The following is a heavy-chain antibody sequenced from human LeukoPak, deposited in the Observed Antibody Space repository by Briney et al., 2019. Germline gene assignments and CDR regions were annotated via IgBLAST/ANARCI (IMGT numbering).Heavy chain of an antibody. CDR1: GFTVISNY. J-gene: IGHJ3*02. CDR2: ISSSSSYI. Sequence: PGGSLRLSCAASGFTVISNYMSWVRQAPGKGLEWVSSISSSSSYIYYADSVKGRFTISRDNAKNSLYLQMNSLRAEDTAVYYCAKHYGSGSHDAFDIWGQGTMVTVSS. D-gene: IGHD3-10*01. CDR3: AKHYGSGSHDAFDI. V-gene: IGHV3-21*04.